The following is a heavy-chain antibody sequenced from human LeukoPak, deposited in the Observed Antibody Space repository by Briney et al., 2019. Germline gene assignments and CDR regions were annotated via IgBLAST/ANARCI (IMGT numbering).Heavy chain of an antibody. CDR1: GYTFTSYG. J-gene: IGHJ4*02. Sequence: SCKASGYTFTSYGISWVRQAPGKGLEWVSVIYSGGSTYYADSVKGRFTISRDNSKNTLYLQMNSLRAEDTAVYYCARGVDTAMVRWGYYFDYWGQGTLVTVSS. CDR3: ARGVDTAMVRWGYYFDY. CDR2: IYSGGST. V-gene: IGHV3-53*01. D-gene: IGHD5-18*01.